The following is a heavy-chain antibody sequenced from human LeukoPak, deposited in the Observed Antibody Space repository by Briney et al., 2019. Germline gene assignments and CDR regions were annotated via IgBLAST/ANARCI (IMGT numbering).Heavy chain of an antibody. CDR2: INPNSGVT. V-gene: IGHV1-2*02. CDR1: VYTFTHYY. Sequence: ASVNVSFKASVYTFTHYYMHWVRQAPGHGLEWMGWINPNSGVTNYAQKFHGRVTMTRDTPIITAYMHLSRLRSDDTAIYYCARIYQVVPTAKYYYYGMDVWGQGTTVTVS. J-gene: IGHJ6*02. D-gene: IGHD2-2*01. CDR3: ARIYQVVPTAKYYYYGMDV.